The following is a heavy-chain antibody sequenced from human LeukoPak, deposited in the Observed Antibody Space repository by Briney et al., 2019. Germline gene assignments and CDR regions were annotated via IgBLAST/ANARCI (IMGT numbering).Heavy chain of an antibody. CDR3: AKRDILTGYPAL. CDR2: ISGSGGST. CDR1: GVTFSSYA. V-gene: IGHV3-23*01. D-gene: IGHD3-9*01. Sequence: RGPLRLSCAASGVTFSSYAMSWVRQAPGKGLEWVSAISGSGGSTYYADSVKGRFTISRANSKNTLYLQMNSLRAEDTAVYYCAKRDILTGYPALWGQGTLVTVSS. J-gene: IGHJ4*02.